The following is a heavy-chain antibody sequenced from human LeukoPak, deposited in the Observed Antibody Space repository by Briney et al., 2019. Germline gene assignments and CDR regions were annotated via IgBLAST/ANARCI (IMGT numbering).Heavy chain of an antibody. CDR2: ISGSGGST. CDR3: AAEVPAAITYGMDV. D-gene: IGHD2-2*01. Sequence: GASLRLSCAASGFTFSSYAMSWVRQAPGKGLEWVSAISGSGGSTYYADSVKGRFTISRDNSKNTLYLQMNGLRAEDTAVYYCAAEVPAAITYGMDVWGQGTTVTVSS. CDR1: GFTFSSYA. J-gene: IGHJ6*02. V-gene: IGHV3-23*01.